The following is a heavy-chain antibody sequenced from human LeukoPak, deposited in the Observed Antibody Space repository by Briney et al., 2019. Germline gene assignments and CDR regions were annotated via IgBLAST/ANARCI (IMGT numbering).Heavy chain of an antibody. Sequence: PSETLSLTCAVYGGSFSGYYWSWIRQPPGKGLEWIGEINHSGSTNYNPSLKSRVAISVDTSKNQFSLKLSSVTAADTAVYYCARRGGMTGTTEGWFDPWGQGTLVTVSS. V-gene: IGHV4-34*01. CDR1: GGSFSGYY. J-gene: IGHJ5*02. CDR2: INHSGST. CDR3: ARRGGMTGTTEGWFDP. D-gene: IGHD1-20*01.